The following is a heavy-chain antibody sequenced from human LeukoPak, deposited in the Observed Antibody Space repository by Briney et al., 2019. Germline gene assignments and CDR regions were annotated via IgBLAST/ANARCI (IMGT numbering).Heavy chain of an antibody. CDR3: ARLRVTGTTVDY. CDR2: IYYSGST. Sequence: GTLRLSCAASGFTFSSYGMSWIRQPPGKGLEWIGSIYYSGSTYYNPSLKSRVAISEDTSKNQFSLKLSSVTAADTAVYYCARLRVTGTTVDYWGQGTLVTVSS. V-gene: IGHV4-39*01. CDR1: GFTFSSYG. D-gene: IGHD1-20*01. J-gene: IGHJ4*02.